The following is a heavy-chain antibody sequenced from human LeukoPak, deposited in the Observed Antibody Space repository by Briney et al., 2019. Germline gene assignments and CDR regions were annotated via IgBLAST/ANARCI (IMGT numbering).Heavy chain of an antibody. Sequence: PSETLSLTCAVYGGSFSCAFWRWIRQSPGKGLEGIGEINHGGSTTYNPSLQSRVTMSVDTSTNQISLKMTCVTAADPAIYYCARHTWQWLPFADWGQGTQVTISS. J-gene: IGHJ4*02. CDR1: GGSFSCAF. D-gene: IGHD5-12*01. V-gene: IGHV4-34*01. CDR2: INHGGST. CDR3: ARHTWQWLPFAD.